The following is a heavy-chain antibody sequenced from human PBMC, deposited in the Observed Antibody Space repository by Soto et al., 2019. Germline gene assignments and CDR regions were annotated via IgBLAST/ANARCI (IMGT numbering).Heavy chain of an antibody. CDR2: ISGSGGST. V-gene: IGHV3-23*01. D-gene: IGHD6-19*01. CDR1: GFTFSSYA. CDR3: AKETAVASSDTKYYYFDY. Sequence: PGGSLRLSCAASGFTFSSYAMSWVRQAPGKGLEWVSAISGSGGSTYYADSVKGRFTISRDNSKNTLYLQMNSLRAEDTAVYYCAKETAVASSDTKYYYFDYWGQGTLVTVSS. J-gene: IGHJ4*02.